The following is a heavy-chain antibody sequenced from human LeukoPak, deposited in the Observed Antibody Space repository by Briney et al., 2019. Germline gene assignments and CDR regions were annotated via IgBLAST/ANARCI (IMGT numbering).Heavy chain of an antibody. CDR3: AKDLPAAYFDY. V-gene: IGHV3-9*01. CDR2: ISWDSSGI. Sequence: PGGSLRLSCAASGFTFDDYAMHWVRQAPGKGLEWVSGISWDSSGIGYADSVKGRFTISRDNSKNTLYLQMSSLRPEDTAVYCCAKDLPAAYFDYWGQGTLVTVSS. CDR1: GFTFDDYA. J-gene: IGHJ4*02. D-gene: IGHD2-2*01.